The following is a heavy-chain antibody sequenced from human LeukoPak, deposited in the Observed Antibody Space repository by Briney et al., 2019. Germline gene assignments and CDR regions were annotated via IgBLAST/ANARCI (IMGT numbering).Heavy chain of an antibody. CDR3: AREGDDTAMPNGDDY. D-gene: IGHD5-18*01. Sequence: SETLSLTCTVSGGSISSSSYYWGWIRQPPGKGLEWIGSIYYSGSTYYNPSLKSRVTISVDTSKNQFSLKLSSVTAADTAVYYCAREGDDTAMPNGDDYWGQGTLVTVSS. V-gene: IGHV4-39*07. CDR2: IYYSGST. CDR1: GGSISSSSYY. J-gene: IGHJ4*02.